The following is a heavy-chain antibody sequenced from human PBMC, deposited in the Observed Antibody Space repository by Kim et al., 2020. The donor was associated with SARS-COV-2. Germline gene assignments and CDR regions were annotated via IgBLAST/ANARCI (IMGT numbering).Heavy chain of an antibody. V-gene: IGHV4-4*02. Sequence: SETLSLTCAVSGGSISSSNWWSWVRQPPGKGLEWIGEIYHSGSTNYNPSLKSRVTISVDKSKNQFSLKLSSVTAADTAVYYCASSLTGYPTHRYWYFDLWGRGTLVTVSS. CDR3: ASSLTGYPTHRYWYFDL. J-gene: IGHJ2*01. CDR1: GGSISSSNW. CDR2: IYHSGST. D-gene: IGHD3-9*01.